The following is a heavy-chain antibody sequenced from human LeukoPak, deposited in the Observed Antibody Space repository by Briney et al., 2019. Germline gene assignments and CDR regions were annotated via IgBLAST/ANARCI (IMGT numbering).Heavy chain of an antibody. CDR2: IYYSGIT. Sequence: SETLSLPSTVSGGSISSDVSYWSWIRQDTGKGLEWIGYIYYSGITYYNPSLKSRVTISVDTSRNQFSLRVTSVTAADTAVYYCARDPSGYGVDVWGQGTTVTVSS. V-gene: IGHV4-31*03. J-gene: IGHJ6*02. D-gene: IGHD3-3*01. CDR3: ARDPSGYGVDV. CDR1: GGSISSDVSY.